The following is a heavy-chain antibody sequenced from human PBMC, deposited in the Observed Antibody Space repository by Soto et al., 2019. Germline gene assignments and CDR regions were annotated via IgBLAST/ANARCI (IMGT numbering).Heavy chain of an antibody. Sequence: GASVKVSRKASGYTFTGYYMHWVRQAPGQGLEWMGWINPNSGGTNYAQKFQGWVTMTRDTSISTAYMELSRLRSDDTAVYYCARGPVAEDYYYYMDVWGKGTTVTVSS. J-gene: IGHJ6*03. V-gene: IGHV1-2*04. CDR1: GYTFTGYY. D-gene: IGHD2-15*01. CDR3: ARGPVAEDYYYYMDV. CDR2: INPNSGGT.